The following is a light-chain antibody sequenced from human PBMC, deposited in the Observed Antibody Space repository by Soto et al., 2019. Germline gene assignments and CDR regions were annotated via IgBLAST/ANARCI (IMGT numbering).Light chain of an antibody. CDR3: QQYKNWSLIT. Sequence: EIMLTQSPATLSLPPGERAILSCRASQSVGSKLAWYQHKPGQPPRLLIYDASTRATDIPARFSGSGSGTEFTLNVSSLQSEDFAVYYCQQYKNWSLITLGQGTRLEI. CDR1: QSVGSK. J-gene: IGKJ5*01. V-gene: IGKV3-15*01. CDR2: DAS.